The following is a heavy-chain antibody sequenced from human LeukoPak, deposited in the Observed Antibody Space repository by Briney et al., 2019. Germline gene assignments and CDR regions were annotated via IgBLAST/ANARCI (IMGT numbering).Heavy chain of an antibody. D-gene: IGHD1-7*01. CDR1: GFTFSSYS. CDR3: ARAEDSTELGLRIY. CDR2: ISSSSSYI. V-gene: IGHV3-21*01. J-gene: IGHJ4*02. Sequence: GGSLRLSCAASGFTFSSYSMNWVRQAPGEGVEWVSSISSSSSYIYYADSVKGRFTISRDNAKNSLYLQMNSLRAEDTAVYYCARAEDSTELGLRIYWGQGTLVTVSS.